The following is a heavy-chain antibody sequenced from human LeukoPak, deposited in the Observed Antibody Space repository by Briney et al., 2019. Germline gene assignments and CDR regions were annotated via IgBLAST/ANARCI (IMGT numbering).Heavy chain of an antibody. J-gene: IGHJ4*02. CDR2: IYYSGST. CDR1: GASFSSSTYY. D-gene: IGHD6-13*01. V-gene: IGHV4-39*01. CDR3: ARHAGGISATGTRPFDY. Sequence: SETLSLTCTVSGASFSSSTYYWGWIRQPPGKGLEWIGSIYYSGSTYYNPPLKSRVTMSVDTSKNQFSLKLSSVTAADTAVYYCARHAGGISATGTRPFDYWGQGTLVTVSS.